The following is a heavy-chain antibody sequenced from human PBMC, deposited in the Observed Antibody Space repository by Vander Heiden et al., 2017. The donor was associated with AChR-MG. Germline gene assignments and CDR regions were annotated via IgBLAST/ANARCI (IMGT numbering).Heavy chain of an antibody. J-gene: IGHJ4*02. CDR3: ARDSTYYYDSSGQQGDY. Sequence: EVQLVESGGGLVQPGGSLRLSCAASAFTFRSYGMGWVRQAPGKGLEWVANIKQDGSEKYYVDSVKGRFTISRDNAKNSLYLQMNSLRAEDTAVYYCARDSTYYYDSSGQQGDYWGQGTLVTVSS. V-gene: IGHV3-7*01. D-gene: IGHD3-22*01. CDR1: AFTFRSYG. CDR2: IKQDGSEK.